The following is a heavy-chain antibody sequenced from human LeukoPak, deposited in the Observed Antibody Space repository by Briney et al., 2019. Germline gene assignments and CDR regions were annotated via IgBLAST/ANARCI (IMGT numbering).Heavy chain of an antibody. CDR1: VGSISSGIYY. V-gene: IGHV4-61*02. D-gene: IGHD6-13*01. Sequence: SQTLSLTRTVSVGSISSGIYYWSWIRQPAGKGLEWIGRIYTSGSTNYNPSLKSRVTISVDTSKNQFSLKLSSVTAADTAVYYCARTAASCVDYWGQGTLVTVSS. CDR2: IYTSGST. J-gene: IGHJ4*02. CDR3: ARTAASCVDY.